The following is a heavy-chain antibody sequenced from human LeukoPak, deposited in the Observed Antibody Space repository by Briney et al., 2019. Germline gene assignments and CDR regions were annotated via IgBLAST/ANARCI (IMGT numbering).Heavy chain of an antibody. CDR2: ISYDGSNK. CDR1: GFTFSSFA. J-gene: IGHJ4*02. Sequence: GGSLRLSCAVSGFTFSSFALSWVRQAPGKGLEWVAVISYDGSNKYYADSVKGRFTISRDNSKDTLYLQMNSLRAEDTAVYYCARDLVGGWDDSSGYYYGYFDYWGQGTLVTVSS. V-gene: IGHV3-30-3*01. D-gene: IGHD3-22*01. CDR3: ARDLVGGWDDSSGYYYGYFDY.